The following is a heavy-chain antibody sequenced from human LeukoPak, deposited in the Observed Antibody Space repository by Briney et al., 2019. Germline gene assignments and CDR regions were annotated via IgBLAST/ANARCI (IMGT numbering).Heavy chain of an antibody. J-gene: IGHJ4*02. D-gene: IGHD3-22*01. CDR1: GGSISSYY. CDR3: ARDLPTDPDYYDSSGYYI. CDR2: IYYSGST. Sequence: SETLSLTCTVSGGSISSYYWSWIRQPPGKGLEWIGYIYYSGSTNYNPSLKSRVTISVDTSKNQFSLKLSSVIAADTAVYYCARDLPTDPDYYDSSGYYIWGQGTLVTVSS. V-gene: IGHV4-59*01.